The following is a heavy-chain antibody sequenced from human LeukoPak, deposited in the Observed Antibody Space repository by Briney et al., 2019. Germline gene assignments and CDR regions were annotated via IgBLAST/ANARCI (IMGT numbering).Heavy chain of an antibody. CDR2: IYYSGST. CDR1: GGSISSYY. V-gene: IGHV4-59*12. CDR3: ARDQGSYYGVDV. Sequence: SETLSLTCFVSGGSISSYYWSWIRQPPGKGLEWIGYIYYSGSTNYNPSLKSRVTMSVDTSNNQFSLKVSSVTAADTAVYYCARDQGSYYGVDVWGQGTTVTVSS. J-gene: IGHJ6*02.